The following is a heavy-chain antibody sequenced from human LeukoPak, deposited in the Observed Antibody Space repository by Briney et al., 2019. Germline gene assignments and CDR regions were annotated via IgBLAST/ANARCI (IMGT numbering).Heavy chain of an antibody. V-gene: IGHV4-39*01. J-gene: IGHJ4*02. D-gene: IGHD6-19*01. CDR2: IYYSGST. Sequence: SETLSLTCTVSGGSISSSSYYWGWIRQPPGKGLEWIGSIYYSGSTYYNPSLKSRVTISVDTSKNQFSLKLSSVTAADTAVYYCARLVVAGTMDYWGQGTLVTVSS. CDR3: ARLVVAGTMDY. CDR1: GGSISSSSYY.